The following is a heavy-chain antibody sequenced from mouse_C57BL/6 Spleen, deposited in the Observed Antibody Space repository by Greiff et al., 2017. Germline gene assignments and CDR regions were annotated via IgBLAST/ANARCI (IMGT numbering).Heavy chain of an antibody. V-gene: IGHV1-26*01. CDR1: GYTFTDYY. Sequence: EVQLQQSGPELVKPGASVKISCKASGYTFTDYYMNWVKQSHGTSLEWIGEINPNNGGTSYNQKFKGKATLTVDKSSSTAYMELRSLTSEDSAVYDCAKAGRSENWCVDVWGTGTTVTVSS. CDR3: AKAGRSENWCVDV. J-gene: IGHJ1*03. CDR2: INPNNGGT.